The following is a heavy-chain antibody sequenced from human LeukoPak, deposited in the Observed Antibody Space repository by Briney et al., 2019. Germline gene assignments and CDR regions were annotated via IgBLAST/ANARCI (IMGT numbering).Heavy chain of an antibody. CDR2: ITGSDGSS. V-gene: IGHV3-23*01. CDR3: AKWGAYDILTGYYVPDY. CDR1: GFTFTNYA. Sequence: GTSLRLSCVASGFTFTNYAMSWVRQAPGKGLEWVSAITGSDGSSYYADSVKGRFTISRDNSKNTLYLQVNSLRAEDTAVYYCAKWGAYDILTGYYVPDYWGQGTLVTVSS. J-gene: IGHJ4*02. D-gene: IGHD3-9*01.